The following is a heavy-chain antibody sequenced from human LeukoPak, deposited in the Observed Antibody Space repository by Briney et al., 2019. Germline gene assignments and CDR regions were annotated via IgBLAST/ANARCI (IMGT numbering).Heavy chain of an antibody. CDR2: IKQDGSEK. CDR3: ARDPSGSYYLVYFDY. V-gene: IGHV3-7*01. Sequence: GGSLRLSCAASGFTFSSHWMSWVRQAPGKGLEWVANIKQDGSEKYYVDSVKGRFTISRDNAKNSLYLQMNSLRAEDTAVYYCARDPSGSYYLVYFDYWGQGTLVTVSS. D-gene: IGHD1-26*01. J-gene: IGHJ4*02. CDR1: GFTFSSHW.